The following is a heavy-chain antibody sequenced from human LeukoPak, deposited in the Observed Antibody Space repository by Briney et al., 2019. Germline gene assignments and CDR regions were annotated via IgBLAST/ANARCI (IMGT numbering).Heavy chain of an antibody. J-gene: IGHJ4*02. D-gene: IGHD3-3*01. CDR3: ARRHYDFWSGYSLDY. CDR2: ISYDGSNK. Sequence: PGGSLRLSCAASGFTFSSYGMHWVRQAPGKGLEWVAVISYDGSNKYCADSVKGRFTISRDNSKNTLYLQMNSLRAEDTAVYYCARRHYDFWSGYSLDYWGQGTLVTVSS. CDR1: GFTFSSYG. V-gene: IGHV3-30*03.